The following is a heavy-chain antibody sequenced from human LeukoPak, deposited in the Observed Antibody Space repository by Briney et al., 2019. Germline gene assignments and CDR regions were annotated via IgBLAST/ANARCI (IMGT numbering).Heavy chain of an antibody. V-gene: IGHV3-21*01. J-gene: IGHJ4*02. D-gene: IGHD1-1*01. CDR2: ISISGTDI. Sequence: GGSLRLSCAASGFTLRNYRMNWVRQAPGKGLEWISSISISGTDINYADSVKGRFTISRDNAKNSLFLQLNSLRVEDTAVYYCARDPGSTGDYWGQGTLVTVSS. CDR3: ARDPGSTGDY. CDR1: GFTLRNYR.